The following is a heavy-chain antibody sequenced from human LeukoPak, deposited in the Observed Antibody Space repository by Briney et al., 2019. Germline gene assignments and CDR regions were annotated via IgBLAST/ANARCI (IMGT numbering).Heavy chain of an antibody. CDR2: IYPGDSDT. V-gene: IGHV5-51*01. D-gene: IGHD1-26*01. CDR3: ARPRSRELRD. J-gene: IGHJ4*02. Sequence: PMTGKGVEWMGIIYPGDSDTRYSPSFQGQVTISADKSISTAYLQWSSLKASDTAMYYCARPRSRELRDWGQGTLVTVSS.